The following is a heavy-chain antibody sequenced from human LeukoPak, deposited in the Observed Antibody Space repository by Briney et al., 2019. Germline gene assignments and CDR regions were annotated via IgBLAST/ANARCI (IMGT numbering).Heavy chain of an antibody. CDR1: GYTFSNYA. J-gene: IGHJ6*03. D-gene: IGHD2-8*02. CDR2: ISASGVST. CDR3: ANTGAYYYYYMDV. V-gene: IGHV3-23*01. Sequence: GGSLRLSCATSGYTFSNYAMSWVRQVLGKGLERVSAISASGVSTYYADSVKGRFTISRDNSKNTLYLQMNSLRAEDTAVYYCANTGAYYYYYMDVWGKGTTVTVSS.